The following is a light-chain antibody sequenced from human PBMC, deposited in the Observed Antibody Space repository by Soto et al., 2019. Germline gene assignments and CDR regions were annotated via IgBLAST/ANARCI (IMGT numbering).Light chain of an antibody. Sequence: EIVLTQSPGTLSLSPGERATLSCRASQSVSSSYLAWYQQKPGQAPRLLIYGASSRATGIPDRFSGSGSGTDSTLTISRLEPEDFAVYYCQQYGSSPGTFGQGTQVEIK. CDR3: QQYGSSPGT. J-gene: IGKJ1*01. CDR2: GAS. CDR1: QSVSSSY. V-gene: IGKV3-20*01.